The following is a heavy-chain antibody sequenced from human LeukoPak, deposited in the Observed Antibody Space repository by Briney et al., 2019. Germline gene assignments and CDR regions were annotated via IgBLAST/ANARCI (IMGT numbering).Heavy chain of an antibody. J-gene: IGHJ4*02. CDR3: ARDLATIDGIAWYYFES. CDR2: INPNTGGT. Sequence: ASVKVSCKASGYTFTDHYIHWVRQAPGQGFEWMGWINPNTGGTDYAQRFQDRIAISTYTSISTVYMELSSLSSGDTALYYCARDLATIDGIAWYYFESWGQGTLVTVS. V-gene: IGHV1-2*02. CDR1: GYTFTDHY. D-gene: IGHD5-12*01.